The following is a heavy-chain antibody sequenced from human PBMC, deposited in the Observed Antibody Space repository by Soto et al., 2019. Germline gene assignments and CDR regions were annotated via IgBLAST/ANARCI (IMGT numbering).Heavy chain of an antibody. V-gene: IGHV3-74*01. J-gene: IGHJ4*02. CDR1: GFTLSSRW. CDR3: VRDQVTYGKTVFDS. CDR2: IKPDGSTT. Sequence: PGGSLRLSCVVSGFTLSSRWMHWVSQTPGKGLVWVSRIKPDGSTTNYADSVKGRFTISRDNARNTLYLHMNSLRPEDTAMYYCVRDQVTYGKTVFDSWGQGSLVTVSS. D-gene: IGHD3-10*01.